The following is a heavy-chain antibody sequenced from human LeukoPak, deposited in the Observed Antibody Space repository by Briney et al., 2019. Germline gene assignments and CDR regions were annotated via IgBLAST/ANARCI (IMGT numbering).Heavy chain of an antibody. CDR1: GGSVSVYY. V-gene: IGHV4-59*02. Sequence: SDTLSLTCNVSGGSVSVYYWTWIRHPPGKALQWIGYMYYTESYNYNPSLGSGVTISVDTSKNQFSLKLKSVTAADSAIYYCARAYYGSSGHYFDSWGQGTLVTVSS. D-gene: IGHD3-22*01. J-gene: IGHJ4*02. CDR3: ARAYYGSSGHYFDS. CDR2: MYYTESY.